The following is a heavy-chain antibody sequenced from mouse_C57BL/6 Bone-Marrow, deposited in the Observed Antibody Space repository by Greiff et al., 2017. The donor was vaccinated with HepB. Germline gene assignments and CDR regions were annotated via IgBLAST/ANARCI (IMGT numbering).Heavy chain of an antibody. Sequence: VQLQQPGAELVRPGASVKLSCTASGFNINDDYMHWVKQRPEQGLEWIGWIDPKNGNTEYASKFQGKATITADTSSNTAYLQLSSLTSEDTAVYYCTTYRYGGTGTTVTVSS. J-gene: IGHJ1*03. CDR3: TTYRY. CDR2: IDPKNGNT. D-gene: IGHD1-1*01. CDR1: GFNINDDY. V-gene: IGHV14-4*01.